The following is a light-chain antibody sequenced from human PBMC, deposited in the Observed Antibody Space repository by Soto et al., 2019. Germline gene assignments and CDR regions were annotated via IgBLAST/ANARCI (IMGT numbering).Light chain of an antibody. Sequence: DIQMTQSPSSLSASVGDRVTITCQASQDINNYLNWYQQKPGKAPKLLIYDASNLETGVPSRFSGSASGTDFTFTISCLQPEDIATYYCQQYDNLPITFGQGTRLEIK. CDR1: QDINNY. J-gene: IGKJ5*01. V-gene: IGKV1-33*01. CDR3: QQYDNLPIT. CDR2: DAS.